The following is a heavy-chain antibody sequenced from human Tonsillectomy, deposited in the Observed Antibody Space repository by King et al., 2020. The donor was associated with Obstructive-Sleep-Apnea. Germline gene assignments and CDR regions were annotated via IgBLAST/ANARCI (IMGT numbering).Heavy chain of an antibody. Sequence: EVQLVESGAEVKKPGESLKISCKGSVYTFTSYWIGWVRQMPGKGLEWMGIIYPCDSDTRYSPSFRGQVTISADKSISTAYLQWSSLKASDTAMYYCARQPAVAGTPDYWGQGTLVTVSS. CDR3: ARQPAVAGTPDY. D-gene: IGHD6-19*01. V-gene: IGHV5-51*01. J-gene: IGHJ4*02. CDR1: VYTFTSYW. CDR2: IYPCDSDT.